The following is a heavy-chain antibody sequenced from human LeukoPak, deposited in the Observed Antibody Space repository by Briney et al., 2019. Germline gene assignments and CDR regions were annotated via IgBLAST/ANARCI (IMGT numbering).Heavy chain of an antibody. D-gene: IGHD3-10*01. CDR2: INPNSGGT. V-gene: IGHV1-2*02. CDR3: ARTRVLLWFGELSDAFDI. Sequence: ASVKVSCKASGYTFTGYCMHWVRQAPGQGLEWMGWINPNSGGTNYAQKFQGRVTMTRDTSISTAYMELSRLRSDDTAVYYCARTRVLLWFGELSDAFDIWGQGTMVTVSS. CDR1: GYTFTGYC. J-gene: IGHJ3*02.